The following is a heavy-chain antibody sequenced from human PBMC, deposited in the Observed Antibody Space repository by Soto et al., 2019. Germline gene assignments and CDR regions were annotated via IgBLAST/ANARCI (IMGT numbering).Heavy chain of an antibody. D-gene: IGHD1-26*01. V-gene: IGHV3-23*01. CDR1: GFTFSSYA. CDR2: ISGSGGST. Sequence: EVQLLESGGGLVQPGGSLRLSCAASGFTFSSYAMSWFRQAPGKGLEWVSDISGSGGSTYYADSVKGRLTISRDTSKNTLYLKMNSLRAEDTAVYYCAKGATCYYYYGMDVWGRGTTVTVSS. CDR3: AKGATCYYYYGMDV. J-gene: IGHJ6*02.